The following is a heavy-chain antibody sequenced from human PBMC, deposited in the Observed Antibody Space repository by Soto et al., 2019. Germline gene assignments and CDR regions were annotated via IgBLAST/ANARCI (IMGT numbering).Heavy chain of an antibody. CDR2: IWYDGSNK. CDR1: GFTFSSYG. V-gene: IGHV3-33*01. D-gene: IGHD2-2*01. CDR3: ARGGRVVDIVVVPAATNPSYYYYYGMDV. J-gene: IGHJ6*02. Sequence: QVQLVESGGGVVQPGRSLRLSCAASGFTFSSYGMHWVRQAPGKGLEWVAVIWYDGSNKYYADSVKGRFTISRDNSKNTLYLQMNSLRAEDTAVYYCARGGRVVDIVVVPAATNPSYYYYYGMDVWGQGTTVTVSS.